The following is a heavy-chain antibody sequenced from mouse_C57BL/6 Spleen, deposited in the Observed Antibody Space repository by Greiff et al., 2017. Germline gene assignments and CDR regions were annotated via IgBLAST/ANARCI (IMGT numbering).Heavy chain of an antibody. Sequence: QVQLQQPGAELVKPGASVKLSCKASGYTFTSYWMHWVKQRPGQGLEWIGMIHPNSGSTNYNEKFKSKDTLTVDKSSSTAYMQLSSLTSEDCAVYYCAREALYYDYDGAYWGQGTLVTVSA. J-gene: IGHJ3*01. CDR1: GYTFTSYW. CDR2: IHPNSGST. D-gene: IGHD2-4*01. V-gene: IGHV1-64*01. CDR3: AREALYYDYDGAY.